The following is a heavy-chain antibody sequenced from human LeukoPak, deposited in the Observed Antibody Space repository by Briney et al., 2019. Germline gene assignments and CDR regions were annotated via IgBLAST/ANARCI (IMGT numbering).Heavy chain of an antibody. CDR3: VRTPPNWGFDY. V-gene: IGHV1-8*01. Sequence: ASVNVSCKASGYTFTTHDINWVRQATGQGLEWLGWMSPNSGDTGYAQKFQGRVTMTSDSSISTAYMELSSLRSEDTAIYYCVRTPPNWGFDYWGQGTLVTVSS. D-gene: IGHD7-27*01. CDR1: GYTFTTHD. CDR2: MSPNSGDT. J-gene: IGHJ4*02.